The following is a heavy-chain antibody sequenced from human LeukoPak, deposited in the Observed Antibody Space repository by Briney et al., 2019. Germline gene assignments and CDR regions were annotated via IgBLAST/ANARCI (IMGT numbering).Heavy chain of an antibody. Sequence: PSETLSLTCTVSGGSVSSGSYYWSWIRQPPGKGLEWIGYIYYSGSTNYNPSLKSRVTISVDTSKNQFSLKLSSVTAADTAVYYCARDHSSSARGYYFDYWGQGTLVTVSS. CDR3: ARDHSSSARGYYFDY. V-gene: IGHV4-61*01. D-gene: IGHD6-6*01. CDR2: IYYSGST. CDR1: GGSVSSGSYY. J-gene: IGHJ4*02.